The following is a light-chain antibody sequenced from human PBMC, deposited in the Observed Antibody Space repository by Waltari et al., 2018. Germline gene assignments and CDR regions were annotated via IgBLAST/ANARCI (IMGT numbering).Light chain of an antibody. J-gene: IGLJ3*02. CDR2: DVR. V-gene: IGLV2-23*02. CDR3: CSYVDTTSWL. CDR1: SSDIGNYNF. Sequence: QSALTQPASVSGSPGQSITISCTGTSSDIGNYNFVSWYQHQPGQAPKLVIYDVRAWPAVVSTRFPGSTAGTTASVTISVLQPEDEADYYCCSYVDTTSWLFGGGTKLTVL.